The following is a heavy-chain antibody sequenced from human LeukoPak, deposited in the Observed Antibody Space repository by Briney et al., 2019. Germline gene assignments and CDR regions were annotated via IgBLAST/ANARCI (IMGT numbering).Heavy chain of an antibody. V-gene: IGHV4-34*01. D-gene: IGHD2-2*01. J-gene: IGHJ5*02. CDR1: GGSFSDYY. Sequence: SETLSLTCAVYGGSFSDYYWSWIRQPPGKGLEWIGEINHSGSTNYNPSLKSRVSISVDTSKNQFSLKLSSVTAADTAVYHCASFKQIIVVVPAANRVGWFDPWGQGTLVTVSS. CDR3: ASFKQIIVVVPAANRVGWFDP. CDR2: INHSGST.